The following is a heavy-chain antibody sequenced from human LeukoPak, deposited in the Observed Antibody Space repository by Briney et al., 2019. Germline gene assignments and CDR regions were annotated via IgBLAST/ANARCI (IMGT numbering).Heavy chain of an antibody. CDR3: AKGLQMTTVFDY. Sequence: PGGSLRLSCAASGFTFSSYGMHWVRQAPGKGLEWVAFIRYDGSNKYYADSVKGRFTISRDNSKNTLYLQLNSLRAEDTAVYYYAKGLQMTTVFDYWGQGTLVTVSS. J-gene: IGHJ4*02. D-gene: IGHD4-17*01. V-gene: IGHV3-30*02. CDR2: IRYDGSNK. CDR1: GFTFSSYG.